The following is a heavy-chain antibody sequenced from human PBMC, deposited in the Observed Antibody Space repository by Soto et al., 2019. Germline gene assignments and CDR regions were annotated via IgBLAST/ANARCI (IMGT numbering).Heavy chain of an antibody. J-gene: IGHJ6*02. V-gene: IGHV5-51*01. D-gene: IGHD5-12*01. CDR3: ARVEMATIRHYYYGMDV. CDR2: IYPGDSDT. Sequence: PGESLKISCKGSGYSFTSYWIGWVRQMPGKGLEWMGIIYPGDSDTRYSPSFQGQVTISADKSISTAYLQWSSLKAPDTAMYYCARVEMATIRHYYYGMDVWGQGTTVTVSS. CDR1: GYSFTSYW.